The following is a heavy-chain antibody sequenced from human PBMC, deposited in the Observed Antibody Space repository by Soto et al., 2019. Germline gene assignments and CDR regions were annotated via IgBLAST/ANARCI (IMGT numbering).Heavy chain of an antibody. CDR3: AREGYCSSGRCALYSHGYIGMDF. D-gene: IGHD2-15*01. V-gene: IGHV1-18*01. Sequence: QAQLVQSGAEVKKPGASVKVSCKASGYTFTRYGISWVRQAPGQGLEWMGWINTYNSNTDYAQKFQGSLTMTTDTPTSTAYLELRSLISDDTAVDYCAREGYCSSGRCALYSHGYIGMDFGGQGTTVTVFS. CDR1: GYTFTRYG. CDR2: INTYNSNT. J-gene: IGHJ6*02.